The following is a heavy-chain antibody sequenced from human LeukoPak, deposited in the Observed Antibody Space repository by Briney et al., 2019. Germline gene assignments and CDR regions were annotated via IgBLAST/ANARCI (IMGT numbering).Heavy chain of an antibody. D-gene: IGHD1-1*01. CDR1: GGSISSNNW. CDR2: IYHSGSP. J-gene: IGHJ4*02. V-gene: IGHV4-4*02. Sequence: TSGTLSLTCAVSGGSISSNNWWSWVRQPLGKGLEWIGEIYHSGSPNYNPSLKSRVTISVDKSRNHFSLNLSSVTAADTAVYYCARVNINNWHSCDYWGQGTLVTVSS. CDR3: ARVNINNWHSCDY.